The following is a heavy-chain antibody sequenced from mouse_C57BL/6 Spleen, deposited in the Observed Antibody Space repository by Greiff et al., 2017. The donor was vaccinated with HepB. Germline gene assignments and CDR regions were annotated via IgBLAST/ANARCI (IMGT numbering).Heavy chain of an antibody. J-gene: IGHJ2*01. D-gene: IGHD2-3*01. CDR3: TRGGWLPYYFDY. CDR2: IRNKANNHAT. V-gene: IGHV6-6*01. Sequence: VESGGGLVQPGGSMKLSCAASGFTFSDAWMDWVRQSPEKGLEWVAEIRNKANNHATYYAESVKGRFTISRDDSKSSVYLQMNSLRAEDTGIYYCTRGGWLPYYFDYWGQGTTLTVSS. CDR1: GFTFSDAW.